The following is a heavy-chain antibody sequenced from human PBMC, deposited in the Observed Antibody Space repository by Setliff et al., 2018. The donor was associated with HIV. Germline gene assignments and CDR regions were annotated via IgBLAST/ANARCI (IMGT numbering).Heavy chain of an antibody. CDR3: ARGTAPRPASVLEFLEWLFPNWFDP. J-gene: IGHJ5*02. D-gene: IGHD3-3*02. V-gene: IGHV1-8*02. Sequence: ASVKVSCKASGYNFTDYDINWVRQATVQGLEWMGWMNPNNGNTGYAEKFQGRVTMTRDTSISTAYMELSSLRSDDTAVYYCARGTAPRPASVLEFLEWLFPNWFDPWGQGTLVTVS. CDR2: MNPNNGNT. CDR1: GYNFTDYD.